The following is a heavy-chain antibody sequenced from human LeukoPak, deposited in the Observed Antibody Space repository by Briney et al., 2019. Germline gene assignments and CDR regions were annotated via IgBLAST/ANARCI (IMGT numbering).Heavy chain of an antibody. CDR3: VRDPHNSGSARYFED. J-gene: IGHJ4*02. CDR2: FYSGGTI. V-gene: IGHV3-66*01. CDR1: GFSVSNNY. D-gene: IGHD3-10*01. Sequence: GGSLRLSCAASGFSVSNNYMSWVRQAPGKGLEWVSVFYSGGTIRYADSVRDRFIISRDVSKNMLYLQMNSLRVEDTAVYYCVRDPHNSGSARYFEDWGRGNLVTVSP.